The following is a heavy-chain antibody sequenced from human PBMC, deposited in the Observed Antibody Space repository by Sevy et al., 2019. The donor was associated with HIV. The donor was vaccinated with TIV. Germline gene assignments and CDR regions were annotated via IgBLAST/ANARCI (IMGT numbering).Heavy chain of an antibody. J-gene: IGHJ6*02. CDR2: ISSSGSTI. V-gene: IGHV3-48*03. D-gene: IGHD3-3*01. Sequence: GGSLRLSCAASGFTFSSYEMNWVRQAPGKGLEWVSYISSSGSTIYYADSVKGRFTISRDNAKNSLYLQMNSLRAEDTAVYYCAREVVLRFLEWPYGMDVWGQWTTVTVSS. CDR1: GFTFSSYE. CDR3: AREVVLRFLEWPYGMDV.